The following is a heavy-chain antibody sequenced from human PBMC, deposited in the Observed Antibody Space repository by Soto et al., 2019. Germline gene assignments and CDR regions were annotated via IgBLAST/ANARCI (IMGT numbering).Heavy chain of an antibody. CDR1: GGSISSSSYY. J-gene: IGHJ1*01. D-gene: IGHD1-26*01. V-gene: IGHV4-39*01. CDR3: ARLRSGSYYTREYFQH. CDR2: IYYSGST. Sequence: SETLSLTCTVSGGSISSSSYYWGWIRQPPGKGLEWIGSIYYSGSTYYNPSLKSRVTISVDTSKNQFSLKLSSVTAADTAVYYCARLRSGSYYTREYFQHWGQGTLVTVSS.